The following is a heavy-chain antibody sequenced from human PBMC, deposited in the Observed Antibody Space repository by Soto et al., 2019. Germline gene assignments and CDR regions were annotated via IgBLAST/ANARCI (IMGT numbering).Heavy chain of an antibody. CDR2: IYYSGST. V-gene: IGHV4-39*01. CDR3: ARLCSSTSCLLDY. Sequence: SETLSLTCTVSGVSISSSSYYLGWLRQPPGKGLEWIGSIYYSGSTFYNPSLKSRVTISVDTSKNQFSLKLSSVTAADTAVYYCARLCSSTSCLLDYWGQGTLVTVSS. CDR1: GVSISSSSYY. J-gene: IGHJ4*02. D-gene: IGHD2-2*01.